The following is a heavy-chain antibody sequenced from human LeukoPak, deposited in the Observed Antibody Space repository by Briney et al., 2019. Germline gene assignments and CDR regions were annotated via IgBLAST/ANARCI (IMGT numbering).Heavy chain of an antibody. CDR3: AKGVREYYYYMDV. D-gene: IGHD3-10*01. CDR1: GFTFSSYG. CDR2: IRYDGSNK. V-gene: IGHV3-30*02. J-gene: IGHJ6*03. Sequence: GGSLRLSCAASGFTFSSYGMHWVRQAPGKGLDWVAFIRYDGSNKYYADSVKGRFTISRDNSKNTLYLQMNSLRAEDTAVYYCAKGVREYYYYMDVWGKGTTVTVSS.